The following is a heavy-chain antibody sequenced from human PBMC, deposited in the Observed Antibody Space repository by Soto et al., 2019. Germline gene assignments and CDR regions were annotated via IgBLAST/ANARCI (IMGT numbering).Heavy chain of an antibody. J-gene: IGHJ6*02. CDR2: ISYDGSNK. CDR1: GFTFSSYG. CDR3: ARTHRPRTVTTRYYYGMDV. Sequence: GGSLRLSCAASGFTFSSYGMHWVRQAPGKGLEWVAVISYDGSNKYYADSVKGRFTISRDNSKNTLYLQMNSLRAEDTAVYYCARTHRPRTVTTRYYYGMDVWGQGTTVTVSS. D-gene: IGHD4-17*01. V-gene: IGHV3-30*03.